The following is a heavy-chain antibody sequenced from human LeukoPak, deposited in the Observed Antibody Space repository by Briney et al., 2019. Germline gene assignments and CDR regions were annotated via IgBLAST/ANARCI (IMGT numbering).Heavy chain of an antibody. V-gene: IGHV4-39*07. Sequence: PSETLSLTCTVSGGSISSSSYYWGWIRQPPGKGLEWIGSIYYSGSTNYNPSLKSRVTISVDKSKNQFSLKLSSVTAADTAVYYCARASHWNQLHYFDYWGQGTLVTVSS. J-gene: IGHJ4*02. CDR1: GGSISSSSYY. CDR3: ARASHWNQLHYFDY. CDR2: IYYSGST. D-gene: IGHD1-1*01.